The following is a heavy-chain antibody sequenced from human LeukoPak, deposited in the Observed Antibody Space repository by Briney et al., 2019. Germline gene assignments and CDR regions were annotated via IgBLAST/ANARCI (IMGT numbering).Heavy chain of an antibody. Sequence: SQTLSLTCAISGDSVSSNSVTWNWIRQSPSRGLEWLGRTYYRSTWYNDYAVSVRGRITVNPDTSKNQFSLHLNSVTPEDTAVYYWARRLLQYDCFDPWGQGILVTVSA. D-gene: IGHD2-21*02. V-gene: IGHV6-1*01. J-gene: IGHJ5*02. CDR1: GDSVSSNSVT. CDR2: TYYRSTWYN. CDR3: ARRLLQYDCFDP.